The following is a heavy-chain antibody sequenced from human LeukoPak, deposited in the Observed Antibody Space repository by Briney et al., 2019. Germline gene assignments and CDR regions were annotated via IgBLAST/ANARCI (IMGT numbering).Heavy chain of an antibody. CDR3: VRHHGSWTDWYFDL. CDR2: VYSREGV. Sequence: SETLSLTCTVSGGSIRNQFWSGIRQSPGKGRDWIGYVYSREGVDYKPSLKSPVTTSVDTFKNGFSLSLCSVTAADTAVYYCVRHHGSWTDWYFDLWGRGTLVTVSS. D-gene: IGHD6-13*01. CDR1: GGSIRNQF. V-gene: IGHV4-4*09. J-gene: IGHJ2*01.